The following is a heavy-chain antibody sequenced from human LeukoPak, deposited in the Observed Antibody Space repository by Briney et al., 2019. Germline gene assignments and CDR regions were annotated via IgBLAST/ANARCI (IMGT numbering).Heavy chain of an antibody. CDR1: GFMFSSYG. D-gene: IGHD3-10*01. CDR2: INQDGSEK. V-gene: IGHV3-7*03. Sequence: PGGSLRLSCAASGFMFSSYGMHWVRQAPGKGLEWVANINQDGSEKYYVDSVKGRCTISRDNAKNSLYLQMNSLRAEDTALYYCAKDRFIRLLWFGESTFDYWGQGTLVTVSS. J-gene: IGHJ4*02. CDR3: AKDRFIRLLWFGESTFDY.